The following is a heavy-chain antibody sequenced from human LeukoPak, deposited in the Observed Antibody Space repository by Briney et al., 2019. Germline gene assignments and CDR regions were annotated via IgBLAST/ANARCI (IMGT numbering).Heavy chain of an antibody. CDR3: ATVSLLPHAFDI. Sequence: GASVKVSCKASGGTFSSYAISWVRQAPGKGLEWMGGFDPEDGETIYAQKFQGRVTMTEDTSTDTAYMELSSLRSEDTAVYYCATVSLLPHAFDIWGQGTMVTVSS. CDR1: GGTFSSYA. CDR2: FDPEDGET. V-gene: IGHV1-24*01. J-gene: IGHJ3*02. D-gene: IGHD2/OR15-2a*01.